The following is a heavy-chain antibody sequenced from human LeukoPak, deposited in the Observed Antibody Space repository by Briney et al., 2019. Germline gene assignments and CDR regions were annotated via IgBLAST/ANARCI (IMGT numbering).Heavy chain of an antibody. Sequence: SETLSLTRTVSGGSISSGGYYWSWLRQPPGKGLEWIGYISHSGSTYYNPSLRSRVTISVDRSKNQFSLKLSSVTAADTAVYYCASDLGYCSSTSCRYFDPWGQGTLVTVSS. J-gene: IGHJ5*02. CDR2: ISHSGST. CDR1: GGSISSGGYY. V-gene: IGHV4-30-2*01. CDR3: ASDLGYCSSTSCRYFDP. D-gene: IGHD2-2*01.